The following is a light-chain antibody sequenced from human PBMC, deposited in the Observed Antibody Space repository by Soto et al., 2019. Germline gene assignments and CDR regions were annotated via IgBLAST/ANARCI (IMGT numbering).Light chain of an antibody. Sequence: QSVLTQPPSASGTPGQRVTISCSGSSSNIGSNYVYWYQQLPGTAPKLLIYRNNQRPSGVPDRFSGSKSGTSASLAISGLRSEDEADYYCAARDDSLSVYVFGTGTKLTVL. J-gene: IGLJ1*01. CDR2: RNN. V-gene: IGLV1-47*01. CDR3: AARDDSLSVYV. CDR1: SSNIGSNY.